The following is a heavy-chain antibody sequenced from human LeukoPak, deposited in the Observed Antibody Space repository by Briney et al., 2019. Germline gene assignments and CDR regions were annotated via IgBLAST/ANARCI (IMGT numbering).Heavy chain of an antibody. V-gene: IGHV3-21*01. CDR1: GFTFSSYS. Sequence: GGSLRLSCAASGFTFSSYSMNWVRQAPGKGLEWVSSISSSSSYIYYADSVKGRFTISRDNAKNSLYLQMNSLRAEDTAVYYCARDCRGYSYGSPYFDYWGQGTLVTVSS. D-gene: IGHD5-18*01. CDR3: ARDCRGYSYGSPYFDY. J-gene: IGHJ4*02. CDR2: ISSSSSYI.